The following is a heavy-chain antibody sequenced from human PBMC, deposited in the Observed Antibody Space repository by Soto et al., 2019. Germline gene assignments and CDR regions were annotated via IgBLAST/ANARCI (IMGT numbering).Heavy chain of an antibody. CDR1: GFTFSSYG. CDR2: IWYDGSNK. CDR3: ARSRNIGYSSGWYIPSKDDFDD. Sequence: QVQLVESGGGVVQPGRSLRLSCAASGFTFSSYGMHWVRQAPGKGLEWVAVIWYDGSNKYYADSVKGRFTIYRDNSKNTLYLQMNSLRAEDTAVYYCARSRNIGYSSGWYIPSKDDFDDWGQGTLVTVSS. D-gene: IGHD6-19*01. V-gene: IGHV3-33*01. J-gene: IGHJ4*02.